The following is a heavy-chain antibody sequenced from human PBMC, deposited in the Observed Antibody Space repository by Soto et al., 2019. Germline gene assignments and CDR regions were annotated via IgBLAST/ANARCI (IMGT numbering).Heavy chain of an antibody. J-gene: IGHJ6*02. V-gene: IGHV4-4*02. D-gene: IGHD3-22*01. CDR1: GGSISSSNW. CDR3: ARGKDYYDSSGYYYGSYYYGMDV. Sequence: SETLFLNCAVSGGSISSSNWWSWVRQASGKGLEGSGEIYYRGSTNDNLALKSRVTISVDKSKNQFSLNLSSVSAADTAVYYGARGKDYYDSSGYYYGSYYYGMDVWGQGTTVT. CDR2: IYYRGST.